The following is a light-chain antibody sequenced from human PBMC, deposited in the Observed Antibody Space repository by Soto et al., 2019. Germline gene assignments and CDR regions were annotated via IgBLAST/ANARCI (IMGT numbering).Light chain of an antibody. CDR3: QQYYNTQLT. V-gene: IGKV4-1*01. Sequence: DIVMTQSPDSLAVSLGERATIKCQSSQSVLYSSNNKNYLGWYQQKPGQPPKLLIYWASTRGSGVPDRLSGSGYATEFPLSVSSLQAEDDALRYCQQYYNTQLTYDRGTKVE. CDR1: QSVLYSSNNKNY. CDR2: WAS. J-gene: IGKJ4*01.